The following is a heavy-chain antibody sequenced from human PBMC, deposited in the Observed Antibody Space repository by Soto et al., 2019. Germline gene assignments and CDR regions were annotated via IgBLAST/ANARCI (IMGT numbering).Heavy chain of an antibody. J-gene: IGHJ6*01. CDR1: GDTMSKAGYD. CDR2: ISCSGST. V-gene: IGHV4-31*02. Sequence: SHPLSLRRTTSGDTMSKAGYDGTWNSQHSGKGLEWVGQISCSGSTYYNPSLKSRVTISLDTSNNQFSLKLGSVTAAATAMYYCARDEKGGPLRSYGIAVWAQGPTFTV. D-gene: IGHD4-17*01. CDR3: ARDEKGGPLRSYGIAV.